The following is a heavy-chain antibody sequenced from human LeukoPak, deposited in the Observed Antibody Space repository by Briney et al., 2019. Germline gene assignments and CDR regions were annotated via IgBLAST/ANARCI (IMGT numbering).Heavy chain of an antibody. Sequence: SETLSLTCAVSGGSISSSNWWSWVRQPPGKGLEWIGEIYHSGSTNYNPSLKSRVTISVDKSKNQFSLKLSSVTAADTAVYYCARVWGYGEYSSSWFDPWGQGTLVTVSS. CDR2: IYHSGST. J-gene: IGHJ5*02. CDR1: GGSISSSNW. V-gene: IGHV4-4*02. CDR3: ARVWGYGEYSSSWFDP. D-gene: IGHD6-6*01.